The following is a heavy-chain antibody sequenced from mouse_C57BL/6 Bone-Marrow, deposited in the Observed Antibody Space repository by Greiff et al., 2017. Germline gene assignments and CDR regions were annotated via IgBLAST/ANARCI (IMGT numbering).Heavy chain of an antibody. CDR3: PRWLLRNAMDY. CDR2: IRLKSDNYAT. D-gene: IGHD2-3*01. CDR1: GFTFSNYW. V-gene: IGHV6-3*01. J-gene: IGHJ4*01. Sequence: EVKLLESGGGLVQPGGSMKLSCVASGFTFSNYWMNWVRQSPEKGLEWVAQIRLKSDNYATHYAESVKGRFTISRDDSKSSVYLQMNNLSAEDTGIYYSPRWLLRNAMDYWGQGTSVTVSS.